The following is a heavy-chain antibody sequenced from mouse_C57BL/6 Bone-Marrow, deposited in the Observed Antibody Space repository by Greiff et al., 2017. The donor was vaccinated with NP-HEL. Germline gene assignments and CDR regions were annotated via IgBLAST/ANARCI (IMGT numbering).Heavy chain of an antibody. CDR1: GFNIKDYY. CDR2: IDPEDGDT. Sequence: EVKLVESGAELVRPGASVKLSCTASGFNIKDYYMHWVKQRPEQGLEWIGRIDPEDGDTEYAPKFQGKDTMTADTSSNTAYLQLSSLTSEDTAVYYCTTGLGGGYYYAMDYWGQGTSVTVSS. D-gene: IGHD3-3*01. V-gene: IGHV14-1*01. J-gene: IGHJ4*01. CDR3: TTGLGGGYYYAMDY.